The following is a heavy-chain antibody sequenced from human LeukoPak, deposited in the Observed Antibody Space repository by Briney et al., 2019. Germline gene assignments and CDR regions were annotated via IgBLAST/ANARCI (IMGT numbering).Heavy chain of an antibody. J-gene: IGHJ4*02. CDR2: INPNSGDT. D-gene: IGHD6-13*01. CDR3: AREAGGSSWPLSHLDY. V-gene: IGHV1-2*02. Sequence: GASVKVSCKASGYTFTGYYMHWVRQAPVQGLEWVGWINPNSGDTNYAQNFQGRVTMTRDASISTAYMELSSLRSDDTAVYYCAREAGGSSWPLSHLDYWGQGTLVTVSS. CDR1: GYTFTGYY.